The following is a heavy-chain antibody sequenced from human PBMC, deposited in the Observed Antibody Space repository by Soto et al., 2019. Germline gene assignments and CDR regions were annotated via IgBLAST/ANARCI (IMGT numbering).Heavy chain of an antibody. Sequence: QEQLVQSGAEVKKPGSSVKVSCKASGDTFSSYAISWVRQAPGQGLEWMGGIIPVHRRTHYAQKFQGRVAITADESTSTVYMELNSLTSEDTAMYYYTRREYNDYIWDYYGMDVWGLGTTVTVSS. J-gene: IGHJ6*02. D-gene: IGHD3-16*01. CDR3: TRREYNDYIWDYYGMDV. CDR2: IIPVHRRT. V-gene: IGHV1-69*01. CDR1: GDTFSSYA.